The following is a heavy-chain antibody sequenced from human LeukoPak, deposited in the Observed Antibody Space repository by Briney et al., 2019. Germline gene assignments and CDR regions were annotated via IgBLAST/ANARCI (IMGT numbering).Heavy chain of an antibody. V-gene: IGHV3-23*01. CDR3: ASGIGYDAFDI. J-gene: IGHJ3*02. Sequence: PGGSLRLSCAASGFTFSTYAMTWVRQAPGKGLEWVSAISGSDGTTYYADSVKGRFTISRDSSKNTLYLQMNSLTAEDTAVYYCASGIGYDAFDIWGQGTMVTVSS. CDR2: ISGSDGTT. D-gene: IGHD2-15*01. CDR1: GFTFSTYA.